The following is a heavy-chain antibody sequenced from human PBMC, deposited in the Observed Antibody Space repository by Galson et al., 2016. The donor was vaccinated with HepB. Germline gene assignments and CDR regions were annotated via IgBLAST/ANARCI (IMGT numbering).Heavy chain of an antibody. J-gene: IGHJ4*02. Sequence: QSGAEVKKPGESLKISCRGSGYTFGTHWIGWVRQMPWKGLEWMGIIYPDDSDTRYSPSFQGHVTISADTSINTAYLQWPTLNASDTAMYFCARAPNPSYSCWNADPYYFDFWGQGILVTVSS. D-gene: IGHD1-26*01. CDR2: IYPDDSDT. CDR3: ARAPNPSYSCWNADPYYFDF. CDR1: GYTFGTHW. V-gene: IGHV5-51*01.